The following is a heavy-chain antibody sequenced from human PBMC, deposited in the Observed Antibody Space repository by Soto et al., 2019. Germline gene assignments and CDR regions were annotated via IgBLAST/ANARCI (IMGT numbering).Heavy chain of an antibody. V-gene: IGHV1-46*01. D-gene: IGHD2-8*02. J-gene: IGHJ4*02. CDR3: AIHLAAGDV. CDR2: INPTGGST. Sequence: QVQLVQSGAEVKKPGASVTVSCKASGYTFINYYIHWVRQAPGHGLEWMAIINPTGGSTNYAQKFQGRLTLTMDTSTTTVYMELSSLTSDDTAIYYCAIHLAAGDVWGQGTLVTVSS. CDR1: GYTFINYY.